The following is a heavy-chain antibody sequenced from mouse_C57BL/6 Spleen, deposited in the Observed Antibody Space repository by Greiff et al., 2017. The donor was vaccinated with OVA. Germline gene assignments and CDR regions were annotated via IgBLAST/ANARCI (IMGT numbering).Heavy chain of an antibody. CDR1: GYAFSSSW. V-gene: IGHV1-82*01. CDR2: IYPGDGDT. Sequence: VQLQQSGPELVKPGASVKISCKASGYAFSSSWMNWVKQRPGKGLEWIGRIYPGDGDTNYNGKFKGKATLTADKSSSTAYMQLSSLTSEDSAVYFCARRRGYYFDYWGQGTTLTVSS. J-gene: IGHJ2*01. CDR3: ARRRGYYFDY.